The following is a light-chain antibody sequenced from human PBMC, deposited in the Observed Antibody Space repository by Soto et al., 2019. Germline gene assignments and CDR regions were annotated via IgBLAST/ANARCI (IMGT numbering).Light chain of an antibody. CDR3: QTWYSSLLAL. Sequence: SYELTQPTSVSVSPGQTASITCSGAKLGDKYVCWYQQKPGLSPVLVMYEDSRRPSGIPERFSGSNSGNTATLTISGTHAMDEADYYCQTWYSSLLALFGRGTKLTVL. CDR2: EDS. V-gene: IGLV3-1*01. J-gene: IGLJ2*01. CDR1: KLGDKY.